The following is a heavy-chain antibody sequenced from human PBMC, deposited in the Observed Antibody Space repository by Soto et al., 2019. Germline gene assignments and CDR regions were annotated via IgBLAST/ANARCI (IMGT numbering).Heavy chain of an antibody. Sequence: QVQLVESGGGVVQPGRSLSLSCAASGFTFSSYGMHWVRQAPGKGLEWVAVISYDGSNKYYADSVKGRFTISRDNSKNTLYLQMNSLRAEDTPVYYCAKEWVPSTHYVMLIGYPGYWGQGTLVTVSS. J-gene: IGHJ4*02. CDR1: GFTFSSYG. V-gene: IGHV3-30*18. D-gene: IGHD3-9*01. CDR2: ISYDGSNK. CDR3: AKEWVPSTHYVMLIGYPGY.